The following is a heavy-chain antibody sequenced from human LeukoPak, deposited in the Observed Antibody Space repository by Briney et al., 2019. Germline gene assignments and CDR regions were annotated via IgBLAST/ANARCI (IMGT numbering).Heavy chain of an antibody. Sequence: ASVKVSCKASGYTFTGYYMHWVRQAPGQGLEWMGWINPNSGGTNYAHKFQGRVTMTRDTSISTDYMELSRLRSDDTAVYYCARVESPLYSGYDGNWFDPWGQGTLVTVSS. CDR3: ARVESPLYSGYDGNWFDP. D-gene: IGHD5-12*01. CDR2: INPNSGGT. J-gene: IGHJ5*02. V-gene: IGHV1-2*07. CDR1: GYTFTGYY.